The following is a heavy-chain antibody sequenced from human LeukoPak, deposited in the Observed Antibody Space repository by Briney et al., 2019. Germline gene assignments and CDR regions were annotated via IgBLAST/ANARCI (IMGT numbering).Heavy chain of an antibody. V-gene: IGHV4-59*11. D-gene: IGHD2-8*01. CDR3: ARGGPHGVNVLSDSLESLSLNYFDS. J-gene: IGHJ4*02. CDR1: GGSINDQY. CDR2: VCRNGER. Sequence: SETLSLTCVVSGGSINDQYWCWVRHLTGKRVEWTGYVCRNGERRYNPSLKTRVNISEDRSQGQVSLRLSSVTAADTAVYYCARGGPHGVNVLSDSLESLSLNYFDSWGRGTLVTVSS.